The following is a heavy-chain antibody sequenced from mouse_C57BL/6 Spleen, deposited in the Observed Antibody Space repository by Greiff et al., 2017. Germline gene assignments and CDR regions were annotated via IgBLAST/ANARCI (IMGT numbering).Heavy chain of an antibody. V-gene: IGHV1-82*01. CDR1: GYAFSSSW. CDR3: AREDYYYGSSRYFDV. D-gene: IGHD1-1*01. CDR2: IYPGDGDT. J-gene: IGHJ1*03. Sequence: QVQLQQSGPELVKPGASVKISCKASGYAFSSSWMNWVKQRPGKGLEWIGRIYPGDGDTNYNGKFKGKATLTADKSSSPAYMQLSSLTSEDSAVYFGAREDYYYGSSRYFDVWGTGTTVTVSS.